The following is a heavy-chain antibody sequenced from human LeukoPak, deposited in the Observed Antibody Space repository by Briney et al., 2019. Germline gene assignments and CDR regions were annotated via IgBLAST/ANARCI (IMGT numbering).Heavy chain of an antibody. D-gene: IGHD3-10*01. Sequence: GGSLRLSCAASGFTFGSYWMSWVRQAPGKGLEWVANIKQDGSEKYYVDSVKGRFTISRDDAKNSLYLQMNSLRAEDTAVYYCARAKSLFDSWGQGTLVTVSS. J-gene: IGHJ4*02. V-gene: IGHV3-7*03. CDR1: GFTFGSYW. CDR2: IKQDGSEK. CDR3: ARAKSLFDS.